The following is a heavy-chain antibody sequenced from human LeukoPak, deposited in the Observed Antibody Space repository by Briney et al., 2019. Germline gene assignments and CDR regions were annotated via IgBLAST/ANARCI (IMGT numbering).Heavy chain of an antibody. CDR1: GYTFTGYD. V-gene: IGHV1-69*04. J-gene: IGHJ4*02. CDR3: ARVPLVVAATNRDLTPPYYFDY. D-gene: IGHD2-15*01. CDR2: IIPILGIA. Sequence: GASVKVSCKASGYTFTGYDIHWVRQAPGQGPEWMGRIIPILGIANYAQKFQGRVTITADKSTSTAYMELSSLRSEDTAVYYCARVPLVVAATNRDLTPPYYFDYWGQGTLVTVSS.